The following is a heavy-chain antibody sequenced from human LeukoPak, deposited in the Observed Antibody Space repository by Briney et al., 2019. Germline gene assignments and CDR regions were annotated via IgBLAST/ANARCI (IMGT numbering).Heavy chain of an antibody. V-gene: IGHV5-51*01. CDR2: VYPGDSDT. CDR1: GYIFASFW. Sequence: GESPKISCKGSGYIFASFWIGWVRQMPGKGLEWMGMVYPGDSDTRYSPSFQGQVTISADKSINTAYVQWSSLKASDTAMYYCARTAEASSGYSYWGQGTLVTVSS. D-gene: IGHD3-22*01. J-gene: IGHJ4*02. CDR3: ARTAEASSGYSY.